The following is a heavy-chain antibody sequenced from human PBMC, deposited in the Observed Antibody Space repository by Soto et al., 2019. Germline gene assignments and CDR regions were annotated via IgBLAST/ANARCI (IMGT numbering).Heavy chain of an antibody. CDR2: ISYDGSNK. Sequence: GGSLRLSCAASGFTFSSYGMHWVRQAPGKGLEWVAVISYDGSNKYYADSVKGRFTISRDNSKNTLYLQMNSLRAEDTAVYYCAKGNHGRDFWSGYLRPVDYWGQGTLVTVSS. V-gene: IGHV3-30*18. CDR3: AKGNHGRDFWSGYLRPVDY. J-gene: IGHJ4*02. CDR1: GFTFSSYG. D-gene: IGHD3-3*01.